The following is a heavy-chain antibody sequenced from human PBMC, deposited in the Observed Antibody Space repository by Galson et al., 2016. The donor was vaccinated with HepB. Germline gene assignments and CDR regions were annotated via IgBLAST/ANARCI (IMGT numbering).Heavy chain of an antibody. J-gene: IGHJ4*02. CDR2: IRSKSYGATT. Sequence: SLRLSCAASGFTFGDYAMSWFRQAPGKGLEWVGFIRSKSYGATTEYAASVRGRFTISRDDSKSIAYPQMNSLKTEDTAVYYCSRERPVGSYYGSGSYPNDYWGQGTLVTVSS. V-gene: IGHV3-49*03. D-gene: IGHD3-10*01. CDR3: SRERPVGSYYGSGSYPNDY. CDR1: GFTFGDYA.